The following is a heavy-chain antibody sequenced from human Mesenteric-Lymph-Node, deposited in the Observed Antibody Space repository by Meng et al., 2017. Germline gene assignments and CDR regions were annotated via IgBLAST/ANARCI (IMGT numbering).Heavy chain of an antibody. CDR1: GGSISSNC. CDR3: ARGASVRAAGARMFWFDP. V-gene: IGHV4-59*01. J-gene: IGHJ5*01. CDR2: IYYSGST. Sequence: SETLSLTCTVSGGSISSNCWSWIRQPPGPGPERIGHIYYSGSTNYNPSLKSRVTISVATSKNQFSLKLSPVTAADTAVYYCARGASVRAAGARMFWFDPWGQGTLVTVSS. D-gene: IGHD6-13*01.